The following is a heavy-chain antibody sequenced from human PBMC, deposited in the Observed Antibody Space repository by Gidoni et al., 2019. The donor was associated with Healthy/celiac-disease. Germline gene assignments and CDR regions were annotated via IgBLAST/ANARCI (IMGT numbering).Heavy chain of an antibody. CDR1: GFTFGDYA. D-gene: IGHD5-12*01. CDR2: IRSKAYGGTT. V-gene: IGHV3-49*05. Sequence: EVQLVESGGGLVKPGRSLRLFCTASGFTFGDYAMSWFRQAPGKGLEWVGFIRSKAYGGTTEYAASVKGRFTISRDDSKSIAYLQMNSLKTEDTAVYYCTREASDIVATAFDYWGQGTLVTVSS. CDR3: TREASDIVATAFDY. J-gene: IGHJ4*02.